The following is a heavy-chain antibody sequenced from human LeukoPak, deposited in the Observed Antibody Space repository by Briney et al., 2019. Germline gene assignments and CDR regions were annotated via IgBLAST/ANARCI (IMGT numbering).Heavy chain of an antibody. CDR3: ARRAIPSEPHYLDF. V-gene: IGHV4-59*08. D-gene: IGHD2-2*02. J-gene: IGHJ4*02. Sequence: SETLSLTCIVSGVSMRGYYLTWIRQPPGKGLEWIGYISYSGGTNCNPSLESRVTMSVYTSKNEFSLYVNSVTAADTAIYYCARRAIPSEPHYLDFWGQGILVTVSS. CDR2: ISYSGGT. CDR1: GVSMRGYY.